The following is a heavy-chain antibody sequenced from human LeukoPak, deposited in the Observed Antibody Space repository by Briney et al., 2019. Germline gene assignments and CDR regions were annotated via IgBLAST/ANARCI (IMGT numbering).Heavy chain of an antibody. D-gene: IGHD2-15*01. V-gene: IGHV1-18*01. CDR1: GYTFTSYG. CDR3: ATGRRPYGSPSWYFDL. Sequence: GASVKVSCKASGYTFTSYGISWVRQAPGQGLEWMGWISAYNGNTNYAQKLQGRVTMTTDTSTSTAYMELRSLRSDDTAVYYCATGRRPYGSPSWYFDLWGRGTLVTVSS. CDR2: ISAYNGNT. J-gene: IGHJ2*01.